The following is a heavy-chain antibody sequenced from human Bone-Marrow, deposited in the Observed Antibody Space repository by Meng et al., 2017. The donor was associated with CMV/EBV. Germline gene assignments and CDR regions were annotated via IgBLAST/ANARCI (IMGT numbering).Heavy chain of an antibody. CDR3: TRDSGVGVVIDS. J-gene: IGHJ5*01. CDR2: IGTAGDT. V-gene: IGHV3-13*01. CDR1: GFTFSSYD. Sequence: GESLKISCAASGFTFSSYDMHWVRQATGKGLEWVSAIGTAGDTYYPGSVKGRFTISRENAKNSLYLHMNSLRAEDTAVYYCTRDSGVGVVIDSWGQGKLVTVAS. D-gene: IGHD3-3*01.